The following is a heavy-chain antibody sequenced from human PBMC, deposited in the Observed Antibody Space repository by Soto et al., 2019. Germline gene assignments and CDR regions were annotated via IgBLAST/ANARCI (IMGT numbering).Heavy chain of an antibody. CDR1: GFTFSSYS. CDR2: ISSSSTI. D-gene: IGHD2-15*01. J-gene: IGHJ4*02. Sequence: GGSLRLSCAASGFTFSSYSMNWVRQAPGKGLEWVSYISSSSTIYYADSVKGRFTISRDNAKNSLYLQMNSLRDEDTAVYYCARGPPRGIVVVVAAILVPAFDYWGQGTLVTVSS. CDR3: ARGPPRGIVVVVAAILVPAFDY. V-gene: IGHV3-48*02.